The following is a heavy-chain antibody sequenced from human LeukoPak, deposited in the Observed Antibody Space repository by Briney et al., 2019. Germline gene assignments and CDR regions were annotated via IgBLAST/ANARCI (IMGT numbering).Heavy chain of an antibody. CDR2: IWFDGSVK. D-gene: IGHD3-3*01. CDR3: AKDTAVQFLEPAF. Sequence: GRSLRLSCAASGFTFSSYAMHWVRQAPGQGLEWVAAIWFDGSVKHYSDAVKGRFTISRDNSLNTLYLQMNSLRVEDTAIYYCAKDTAVQFLEPAFWGQGTLVTVSS. V-gene: IGHV3-33*06. CDR1: GFTFSSYA. J-gene: IGHJ4*02.